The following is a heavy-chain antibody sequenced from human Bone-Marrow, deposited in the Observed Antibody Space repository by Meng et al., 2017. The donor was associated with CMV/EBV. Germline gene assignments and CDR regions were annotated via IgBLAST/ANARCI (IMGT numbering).Heavy chain of an antibody. CDR3: ARDLSGELPR. J-gene: IGHJ4*02. Sequence: GESLKISCAASGFTFSSYWMSWVRQAPGKGLEWVANIKQDGSEKYYVDSVKGRFTISRDNAKNSLYLQMNSLRAEDTAVYYCARDLSGELPRWGQGTLVTVPS. D-gene: IGHD1-26*01. V-gene: IGHV3-7*01. CDR2: IKQDGSEK. CDR1: GFTFSSYW.